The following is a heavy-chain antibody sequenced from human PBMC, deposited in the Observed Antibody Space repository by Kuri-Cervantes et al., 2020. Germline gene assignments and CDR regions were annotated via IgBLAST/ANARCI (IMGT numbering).Heavy chain of an antibody. Sequence: GESLKISCTASGFTFSSHSMNWVRQAPGKGLEWVSAISSTSSHIYYGDLVKGRFTVSRDNSKNTLYLQMNSRRAEDTAVYYCARDFSSGWAEYYFDYWGQGTLVTVSS. CDR3: ARDFSSGWAEYYFDY. CDR2: ISSTSSHI. D-gene: IGHD6-19*01. J-gene: IGHJ4*02. CDR1: GFTFSSHS. V-gene: IGHV3-21*01.